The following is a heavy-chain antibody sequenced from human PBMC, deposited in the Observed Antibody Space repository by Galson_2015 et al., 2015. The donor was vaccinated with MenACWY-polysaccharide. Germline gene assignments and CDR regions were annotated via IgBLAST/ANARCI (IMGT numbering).Heavy chain of an antibody. CDR3: ARVFSGPDAIPVSYYFYHMDV. V-gene: IGHV3-30*04. Sequence: SLRLSCAASGFTFSIYAIHWVRQAPGKGLEWVAVISSDGSDKYYADSVKDRFTISRDNSKNTLYLQMNRLRAEDTAVYSCARVFSGPDAIPVSYYFYHMDVWGKGTTVTVSS. CDR1: GFTFSIYA. J-gene: IGHJ6*03. D-gene: IGHD2-2*01. CDR2: ISSDGSDK.